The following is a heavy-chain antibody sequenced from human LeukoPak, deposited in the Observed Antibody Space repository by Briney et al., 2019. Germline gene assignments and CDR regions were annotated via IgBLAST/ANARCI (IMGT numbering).Heavy chain of an antibody. V-gene: IGHV4-59*01. CDR1: GGSISSYY. D-gene: IGHD4-17*01. J-gene: IGHJ4*02. CDR3: ARASTVTTTPFDY. CDR2: IYYSGST. Sequence: SETLSLTCTVSGGSISSYYWSWIRQPPGKGLEWIGYIYYSGSTKYNPSLKSRVTISVDTSKNQFSLKLNSVTAADTAVYYCARASTVTTTPFDYWGQGTLVTVSS.